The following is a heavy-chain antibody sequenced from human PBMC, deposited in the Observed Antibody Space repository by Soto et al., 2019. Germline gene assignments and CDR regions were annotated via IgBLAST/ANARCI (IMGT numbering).Heavy chain of an antibody. J-gene: IGHJ4*02. D-gene: IGHD3-16*01. CDR2: IIPTGGST. V-gene: IGHV1-46*01. CDR3: ARDLPPDPGLDY. Sequence: ASVKVSCKASGGTFSNHIITWVRQAPGQGPEWMGRIIPTGGSTTYAQKFQGRVTMTRDTSTSTVYMELTSLRSEDTAVYYCARDLPPDPGLDYWGQGTLVTVSS. CDR1: GGTFSNHI.